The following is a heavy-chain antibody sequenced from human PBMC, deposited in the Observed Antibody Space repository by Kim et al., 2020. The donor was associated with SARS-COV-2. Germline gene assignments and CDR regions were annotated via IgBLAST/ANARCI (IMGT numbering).Heavy chain of an antibody. D-gene: IGHD1-26*01. CDR2: INPSGGST. CDR3: ARDQSESGSYFGDFDY. J-gene: IGHJ4*02. CDR1: GYTFTSYY. Sequence: ASVKVSCKASGYTFTSYYMHWVRQAPGQGLEGMGIINPSGGSTSYAQKFQGRVTMTRDTSTSTVYMELSSLRSEDTAVYYCARDQSESGSYFGDFDYWGQGTLVTVSS. V-gene: IGHV1-46*01.